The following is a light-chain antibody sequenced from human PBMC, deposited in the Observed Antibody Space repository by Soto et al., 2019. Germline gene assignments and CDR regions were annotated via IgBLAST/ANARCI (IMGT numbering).Light chain of an antibody. Sequence: ESVLRQSPGTLSVSPGERATLSCRASQSVRSNLAWYHQKPGQAPRLVMYGTSNRATGIPDRFSGSGSGTDFTLTISRLEPEDFAVYYCQQYGSSPRTFGQGTNVDIK. CDR1: QSVRSN. CDR2: GTS. CDR3: QQYGSSPRT. J-gene: IGKJ1*01. V-gene: IGKV3-20*01.